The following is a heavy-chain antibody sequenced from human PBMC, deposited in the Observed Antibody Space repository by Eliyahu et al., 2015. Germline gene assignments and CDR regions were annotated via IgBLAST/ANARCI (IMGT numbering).Heavy chain of an antibody. V-gene: IGHV2-70*04. CDR2: IDWDDDK. CDR3: ARLYDSSGYFLFDY. Sequence: QVTLKESGPALVKPTQTLTLTCTFSGFSLSTSAMRVSWIRQPPGKALEWLARIDWDDDKFYSTSLKTRLTIPKDTSKNQVVLTMTNMDPVDTATYYCARLYDSSGYFLFDYWGQGTLVTVSS. CDR1: GFSLSTSAMR. D-gene: IGHD3-22*01. J-gene: IGHJ4*02.